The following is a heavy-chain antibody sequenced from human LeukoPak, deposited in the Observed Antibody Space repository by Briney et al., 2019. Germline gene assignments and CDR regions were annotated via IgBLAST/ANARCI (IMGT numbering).Heavy chain of an antibody. CDR3: ARDGVTIFGVVTTNWFDP. D-gene: IGHD3-3*01. V-gene: IGHV1-2*02. CDR1: GYTFAGYY. Sequence: ASVKVSCKASGYTFAGYYLHWVRQAPGQGLEWMGWIKPNSGGTQYAQKFQGRVTMARDTSISTAYMELSRLQSDDTAVYYCARDGVTIFGVVTTNWFDPWGQGTLVTVSS. CDR2: IKPNSGGT. J-gene: IGHJ5*02.